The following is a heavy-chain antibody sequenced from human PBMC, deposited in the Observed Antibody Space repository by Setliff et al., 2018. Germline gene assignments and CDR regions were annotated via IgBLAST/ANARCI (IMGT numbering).Heavy chain of an antibody. V-gene: IGHV4-59*12. CDR3: ARGGLASGSATQRGAFDI. CDR1: GGAISSYY. J-gene: IGHJ3*02. D-gene: IGHD2-2*01. CDR2: IYYSGST. Sequence: LSLTCTVSGGAISSYYWSWIRQPPGKGLEWIGYIYYSGSTNYNPSLKSRVTISVDTSKNQFSLKLSSVTAADTAVYYCARGGLASGSATQRGAFDIWGQGTMVTVSS.